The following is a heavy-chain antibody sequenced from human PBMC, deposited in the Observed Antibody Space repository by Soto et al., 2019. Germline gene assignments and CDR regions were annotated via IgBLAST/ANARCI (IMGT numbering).Heavy chain of an antibody. CDR1: GFTFSGYW. CDR3: ARAPYSNGWYRFDL. Sequence: PGGSLRLSCEASGFTFSGYWMSWVRQAPGKGLEWVADIKHDGSVQYYVDSVKGRFTISRDNAKKLLYLQMNGLRAEDTALYYCARAPYSNGWYRFDLWGPGTLVTVSS. CDR2: IKHDGSVQ. J-gene: IGHJ4*02. D-gene: IGHD6-19*01. V-gene: IGHV3-7*03.